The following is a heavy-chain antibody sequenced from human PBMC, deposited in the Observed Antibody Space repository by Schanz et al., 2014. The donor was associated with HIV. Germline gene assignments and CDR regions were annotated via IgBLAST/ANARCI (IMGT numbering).Heavy chain of an antibody. CDR1: GFTFRSYS. V-gene: IGHV3-21*01. CDR3: ATAAVTDYSDN. CDR2: ISSGGGRT. Sequence: EVQVVESGGGLVKPGGSLRLSCAASGFTFRSYSMNWVRQAPGKGLEWVSSISSGGGRTYYADSVKGRFTISRDNSKNTLYLQMNSLRAEDTAVYYCATAAVTDYSDNWGQGTLVTVSS. J-gene: IGHJ4*02. D-gene: IGHD4-17*01.